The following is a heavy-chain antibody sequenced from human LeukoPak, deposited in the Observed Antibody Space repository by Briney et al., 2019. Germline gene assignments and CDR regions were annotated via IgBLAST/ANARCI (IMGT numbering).Heavy chain of an antibody. Sequence: SVKVSCKASGGTFSSYAISWVRQAPGQGLEWMGRIIPIPGIANYAQKFQGRVTITADKSTSTAYMELSSLRSEDTAVYYCARDRYDSSGYYGYYFDYWGQGTLVTVSS. J-gene: IGHJ4*02. V-gene: IGHV1-69*04. CDR1: GGTFSSYA. CDR3: ARDRYDSSGYYGYYFDY. CDR2: IIPIPGIA. D-gene: IGHD3-22*01.